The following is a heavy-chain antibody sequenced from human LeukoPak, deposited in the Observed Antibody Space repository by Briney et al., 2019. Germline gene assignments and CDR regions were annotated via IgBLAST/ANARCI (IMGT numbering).Heavy chain of an antibody. J-gene: IGHJ4*02. CDR2: IYPGDSDT. Sequence: GESLKISCKGSGYSFTSYWIGWVRQMPGKGLEWMGIIYPGDSDTRYSPSFQGQVTISADKSISTAYLQWSSLKASDTAMYYCARGYRDGYNFGELDYWGQGTLVTVSS. CDR1: GYSFTSYW. V-gene: IGHV5-51*01. D-gene: IGHD5-24*01. CDR3: ARGYRDGYNFGELDY.